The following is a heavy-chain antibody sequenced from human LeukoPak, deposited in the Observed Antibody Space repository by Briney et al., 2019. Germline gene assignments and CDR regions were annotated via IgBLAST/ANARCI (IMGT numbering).Heavy chain of an antibody. J-gene: IGHJ4*02. D-gene: IGHD3-22*01. CDR3: AKDFYYDSSGLTPDY. V-gene: IGHV3-23*01. CDR1: GFTFNNYA. CDR2: ISGSGDST. Sequence: GGSLRLSCAASGFTFNNYAMSWVRQAPGKGLEWASAISGSGDSTYYADSVKGRFAISRDNSKNTLYLQMNSLRAEDTAVYYCAKDFYYDSSGLTPDYWGQGTLVTVSS.